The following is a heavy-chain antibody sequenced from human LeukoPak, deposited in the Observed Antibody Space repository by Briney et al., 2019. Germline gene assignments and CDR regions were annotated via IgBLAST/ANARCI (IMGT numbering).Heavy chain of an antibody. V-gene: IGHV3-23*01. J-gene: IGHJ4*02. CDR2: IADSGGTT. CDR1: GFTFSSYA. Sequence: PGGSLRLSCAASGFTFSSYAMTWVRQAPGKGLEWVSAIADSGGTTYYADSVRGRFPISRNNSRNTLYLQLSSLRAEDTAIYYCAKDPMVRGATYDSWGQGTLVIVSS. D-gene: IGHD3-10*01. CDR3: AKDPMVRGATYDS.